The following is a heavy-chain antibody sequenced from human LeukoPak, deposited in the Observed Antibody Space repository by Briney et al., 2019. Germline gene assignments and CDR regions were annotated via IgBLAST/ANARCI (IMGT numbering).Heavy chain of an antibody. J-gene: IGHJ4*02. CDR1: GFTFSSYS. V-gene: IGHV3-21*04. CDR2: ISSSSSYI. CDR3: AKDKTRGPGDY. D-gene: IGHD1-14*01. Sequence: GGSLRLSCAASGFTFSSYSMNWVRQAPGKGLEWVSSISSSSSYIYYADSVKGRFTISRDNSKNSLYLQMNSLRAEDTAFYYCAKDKTRGPGDYWGQGTLVTVSS.